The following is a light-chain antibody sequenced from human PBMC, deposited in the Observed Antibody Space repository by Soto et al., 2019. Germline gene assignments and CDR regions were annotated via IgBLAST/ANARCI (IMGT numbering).Light chain of an antibody. CDR3: QQYSTSRLT. CDR2: GAS. CDR1: QSVTSSY. J-gene: IGKJ4*01. Sequence: EIVLTQSPGTLSLSPGERATLSCRASQSVTSSYLAWYQQKPGQAPRLLISGASSRATGIPDRFSGSGSGTYFTLIISRLEPEDFALYYCQQYSTSRLTFGGGTKVEIK. V-gene: IGKV3-20*01.